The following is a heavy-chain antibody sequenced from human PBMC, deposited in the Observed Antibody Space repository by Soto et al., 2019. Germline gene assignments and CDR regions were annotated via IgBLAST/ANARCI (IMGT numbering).Heavy chain of an antibody. Sequence: GGSLRLSCAGSGFTLSDHYIDWVRQAPGKGLEWVGFIRGKAYDGTTEYAASVTGRFTISRGDSKSIAYLQMNSLKTEDTAVYYCARTYCGGDCSFFDYWGQGTVVTVSS. J-gene: IGHJ4*02. V-gene: IGHV3-49*04. CDR3: ARTYCGGDCSFFDY. CDR1: GFTLSDHY. CDR2: IRGKAYDGTT. D-gene: IGHD2-21*02.